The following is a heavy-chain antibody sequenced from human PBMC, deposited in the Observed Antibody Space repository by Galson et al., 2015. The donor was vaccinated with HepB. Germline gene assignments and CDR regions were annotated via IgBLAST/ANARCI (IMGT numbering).Heavy chain of an antibody. J-gene: IGHJ5*02. CDR2: INPRDGST. D-gene: IGHD2-15*01. CDR1: GYTFISYY. V-gene: IGHV1-46*03. CDR3: ARVLCSGGSCYSDWFDP. Sequence: SVKVSCKASGYTFISYYMQWVRQAPGQGLEWMGIINPRDGSTSYARKFQGRVTMTRGTSTSIVYMELSSLRSEDTAVYYCARVLCSGGSCYSDWFDPWGQGTLVTVSS.